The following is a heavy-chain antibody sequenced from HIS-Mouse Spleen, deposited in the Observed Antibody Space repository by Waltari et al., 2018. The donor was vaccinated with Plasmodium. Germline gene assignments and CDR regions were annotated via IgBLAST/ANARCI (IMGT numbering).Heavy chain of an antibody. CDR3: ARGLRGHYWYFDL. Sequence: QVQLQRWGAGLLKPSETLSLTCAVYGGSFRGYYWSWIRQPPGKGLAWIGEINHSGSTNYNPSLKSRVTISVDTSKNQFSLKLSSVTAADTAVYYCARGLRGHYWYFDLWGRGTLVTVSS. J-gene: IGHJ2*01. CDR1: GGSFRGYY. V-gene: IGHV4-34*01. CDR2: INHSGST. D-gene: IGHD3-10*01.